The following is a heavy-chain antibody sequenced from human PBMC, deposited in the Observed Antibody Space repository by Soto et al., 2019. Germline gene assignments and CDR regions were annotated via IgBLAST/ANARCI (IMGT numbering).Heavy chain of an antibody. Sequence: QVQLVESGGGVVQPGRSLRLSCAASGFTFSSYAMHWVRQAPGKGLEWVAVISYDGSNKYYADSVKGRFTISRDNSKNTLYLQMNSLRAEDTAVYYCARDPASGGEPTHFDYWAQGTLVTVSS. CDR1: GFTFSSYA. CDR2: ISYDGSNK. V-gene: IGHV3-30-3*01. CDR3: ARDPASGGEPTHFDY. D-gene: IGHD3-16*01. J-gene: IGHJ4*02.